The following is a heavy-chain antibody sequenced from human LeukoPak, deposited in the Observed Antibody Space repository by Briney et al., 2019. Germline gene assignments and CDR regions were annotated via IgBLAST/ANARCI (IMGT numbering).Heavy chain of an antibody. V-gene: IGHV4-59*01. Sequence: PSETLSLTCTVSGGSISSYYWSWIRQPPGKGLEWMGYIYYSGSTSYNPSLKSRVTISVDTSKNQFSLKLSSVTAADTAVYYCARYSGSYPHDAFEIWGQGTMVTVSS. J-gene: IGHJ3*02. D-gene: IGHD1-26*01. CDR3: ARYSGSYPHDAFEI. CDR1: GGSISSYY. CDR2: IYYSGST.